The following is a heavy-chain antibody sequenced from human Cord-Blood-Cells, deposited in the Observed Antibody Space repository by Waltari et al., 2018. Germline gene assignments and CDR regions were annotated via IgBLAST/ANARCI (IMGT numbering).Heavy chain of an antibody. J-gene: IGHJ4*02. D-gene: IGHD6-6*01. CDR2: INPRYGRT. CDR3: ARSRASRCPNFDY. V-gene: IGHV1-46*02. CDR1: GYTFHSYL. Sequence: QVQLVQSGAGVKKPGASVKVSCKASGYTFHSYLMHWVRPAPGQGLEWMGIINPRYGRTSNAHKYPGKVTMTRDRSTTTIYMELRSLRSEDTAVYYCARSRASRCPNFDYWGQGTLVTVSS.